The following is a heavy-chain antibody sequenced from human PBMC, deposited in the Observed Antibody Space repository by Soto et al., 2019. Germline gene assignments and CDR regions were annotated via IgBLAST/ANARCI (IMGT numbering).Heavy chain of an antibody. CDR1: GFTFSSYG. D-gene: IGHD5-12*01. Sequence: PGGSLRLSCAASGFTFSSYGMHWVRQAPGKGLEWVAVIWYDGSNKYYADSVKGRFTISRDNSKNTLYLQMNSLRAEDTAVYYCERDRVGGWLRSYGMDVWGQGTKVTVSS. V-gene: IGHV3-33*01. CDR3: ERDRVGGWLRSYGMDV. CDR2: IWYDGSNK. J-gene: IGHJ6*02.